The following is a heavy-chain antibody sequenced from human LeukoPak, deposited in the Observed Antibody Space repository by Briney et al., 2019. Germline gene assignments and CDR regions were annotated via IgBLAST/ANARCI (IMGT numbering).Heavy chain of an antibody. J-gene: IGHJ4*02. CDR3: AKDQGYSGYDPHSHFDY. V-gene: IGHV3-23*01. CDR2: ISGSGGST. Sequence: TGGSLRLSCAASGFTFSSYAMSWVRQAPEKGLEWVSAISGSGGSTYYADSVKGRFTISRDNSKNTLYLQMNSLRAEDTAVYYCAKDQGYSGYDPHSHFDYWGQGTLVTVSS. CDR1: GFTFSSYA. D-gene: IGHD5-12*01.